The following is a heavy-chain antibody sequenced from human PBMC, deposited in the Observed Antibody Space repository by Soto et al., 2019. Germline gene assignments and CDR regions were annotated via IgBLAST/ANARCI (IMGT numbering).Heavy chain of an antibody. CDR2: ISYDGSNK. CDR1: GFTFSSYG. Sequence: QVQLVESGGGVVQPGRSLRLSCAASGFTFSSYGMHWVRQAPGKGLEWVAVISYDGSNKYYADVVKGRFTISRNNSKNTLYQQMNSLRAEDTAVYYCAKGVVMVRGPTISHTDYWGQGTLVTVSS. V-gene: IGHV3-30*18. D-gene: IGHD3-10*01. J-gene: IGHJ4*02. CDR3: AKGVVMVRGPTISHTDY.